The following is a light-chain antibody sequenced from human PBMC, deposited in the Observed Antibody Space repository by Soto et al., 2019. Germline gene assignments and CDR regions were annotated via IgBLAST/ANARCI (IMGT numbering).Light chain of an antibody. V-gene: IGKV3-15*01. Sequence: EVVITQSPATLSVSPGERATLSCRASQRISSNLAWYQQRRGQSPRHLIYGASTRAPGIPARFSGSGSETELTLTISILQSEDFAVYYCQHYNNWPPWTFGQGTKVEIK. CDR3: QHYNNWPPWT. J-gene: IGKJ1*01. CDR1: QRISSN. CDR2: GAS.